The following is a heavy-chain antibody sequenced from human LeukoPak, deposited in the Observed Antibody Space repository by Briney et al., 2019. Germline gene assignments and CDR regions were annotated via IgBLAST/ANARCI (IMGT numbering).Heavy chain of an antibody. CDR3: AKGRDSSGYYIGY. Sequence: PGGSLRLSCAASGFTFSGYAMSWVRQAPGKGLEWVSFISSSGGTTYYADSVKGRFTISRDNSRNTLYLQMNSLRADDTAVYYCAKGRDSSGYYIGYWGQGTLVTVSS. V-gene: IGHV3-23*01. D-gene: IGHD3-22*01. J-gene: IGHJ4*02. CDR1: GFTFSGYA. CDR2: ISSSGGTT.